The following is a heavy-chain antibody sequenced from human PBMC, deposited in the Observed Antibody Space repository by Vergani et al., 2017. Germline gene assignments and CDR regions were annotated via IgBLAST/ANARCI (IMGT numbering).Heavy chain of an antibody. J-gene: IGHJ3*02. V-gene: IGHV1-8*01. CDR2: MNPNSGNT. CDR1: GYTFTSYD. CDR3: AREGLLWFGELFSAFDI. D-gene: IGHD3-10*01. Sequence: QVQLVQSGAEVKKPGASVKVSCKASGYTFTSYDINWVRQATGQGLEWMGWMNPNSGNTGYAQKFQGRVTMTRNTSISTAYMELSSLRSEDTAVYYCAREGLLWFGELFSAFDIWGQGTMVTVSS.